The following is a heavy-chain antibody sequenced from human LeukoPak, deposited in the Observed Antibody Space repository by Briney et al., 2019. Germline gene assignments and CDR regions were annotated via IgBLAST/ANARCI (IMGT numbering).Heavy chain of an antibody. CDR2: IKQDGSEK. CDR1: GFTFSSYW. J-gene: IGHJ4*02. CDR3: ASRVADSSSWHGVSYYFDY. D-gene: IGHD6-13*01. V-gene: IGHV3-7*01. Sequence: GGSLRLSCAASGFTFSSYWMSWVRQAPGKGLEWVANIKQDGSEKYYVDSVKGRFTISRDNAKNSLYLQMNSLRAEDTAVYYCASRVADSSSWHGVSYYFDYWGQGTLVTVSS.